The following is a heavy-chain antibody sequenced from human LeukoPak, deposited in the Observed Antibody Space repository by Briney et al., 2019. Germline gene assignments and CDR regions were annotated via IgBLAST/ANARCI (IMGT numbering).Heavy chain of an antibody. V-gene: IGHV1-46*01. J-gene: IGHJ4*02. Sequence: ASVKVSFKTSGYTFTIYYIHWVRQAPGQGLEWMGIINPSGGSTSYAQKFQGRVTMTRDTSTSTVYMYLSSLRSEDMAVYYCARDSLYGVVDYWGQGTLVTVSS. CDR2: INPSGGST. CDR1: GYTFTIYY. D-gene: IGHD4-17*01. CDR3: ARDSLYGVVDY.